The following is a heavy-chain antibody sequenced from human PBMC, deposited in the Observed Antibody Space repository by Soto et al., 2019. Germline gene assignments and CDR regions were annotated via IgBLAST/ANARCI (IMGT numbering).Heavy chain of an antibody. CDR3: ENGNYY. Sequence: EEQLVESGGGLVQPGGSLRLSCAASGFTFSNHVMNWVRQAPGRGLEWVSSINRDYNTYYADSVRGRFTISRDNAKDSLYLQMNGLRADNTAAYYCENGNYYVGQGTLVTVSS. CDR1: GFTFSNHV. V-gene: IGHV3-48*01. CDR2: INRDYNT. D-gene: IGHD4-17*01. J-gene: IGHJ4*02.